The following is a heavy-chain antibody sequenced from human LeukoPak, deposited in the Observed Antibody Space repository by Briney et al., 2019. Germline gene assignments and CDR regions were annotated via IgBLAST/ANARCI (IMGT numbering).Heavy chain of an antibody. CDR3: ARTTKYQFKWAGFDP. D-gene: IGHD2-2*01. V-gene: IGHV4-4*02. Sequence: SGTLSLTCDVSGASISRGSWWSWVRQPPGRGLEWIGKFSHSGISNFNPSLKSRVTISVDKSRNQFSLNLISVTAADTAVYYCARTTKYQFKWAGFDPWGQGTLVTVSS. CDR1: GASISRGSW. J-gene: IGHJ5*02. CDR2: FSHSGIS.